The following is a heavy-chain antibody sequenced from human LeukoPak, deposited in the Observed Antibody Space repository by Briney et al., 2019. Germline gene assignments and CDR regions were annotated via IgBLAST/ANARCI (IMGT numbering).Heavy chain of an antibody. Sequence: GGALRLSRAASGFTASSDYMSWVRQAPGKGLEWVSRISGSGYTTYYADSVKGRFTISRDNSKNTLYLQLNSLRVEDTARYYCARYCTDNCYGGLDPWGQGTLVTVSS. V-gene: IGHV3-23*01. CDR1: GFTASSDY. CDR3: ARYCTDNCYGGLDP. J-gene: IGHJ5*02. D-gene: IGHD2-8*02. CDR2: ISGSGYTT.